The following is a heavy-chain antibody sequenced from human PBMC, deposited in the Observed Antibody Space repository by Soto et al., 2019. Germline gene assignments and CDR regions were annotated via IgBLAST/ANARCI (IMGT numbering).Heavy chain of an antibody. CDR1: GFTFSYYG. CDR3: ARSSVFCGVGSFYPEQGFAY. CDR2: ISYDGRTK. Sequence: GGSLRLSCAVSGFTFSYYGMNWVRQAPGKGLEWVAVISYDGRTKYYADSVKGRFAISRDNSENTLYLQMNSPRPEDTAVYYCARSSVFCGVGSFYPEQGFAYGGQGT. V-gene: IGHV3-30*09. D-gene: IGHD2-21*01. J-gene: IGHJ4*02.